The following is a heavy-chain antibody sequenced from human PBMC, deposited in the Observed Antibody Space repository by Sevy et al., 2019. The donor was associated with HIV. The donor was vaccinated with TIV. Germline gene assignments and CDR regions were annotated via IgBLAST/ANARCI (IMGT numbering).Heavy chain of an antibody. Sequence: GGSLRLSCVADGFSFSRHGMHWARQAPGKGLEWVAVISDDGSDKEYEESVKGRFKVSRDNTKDTVYLQMNRLGLDDTAVYYCANSRRRYEGSSWLYYYYIMDVWGQGTTVTVSS. CDR3: ANSRRRYEGSSWLYYYYIMDV. V-gene: IGHV3-30*18. J-gene: IGHJ6*02. CDR2: ISDDGSDK. CDR1: GFSFSRHG. D-gene: IGHD6-13*01.